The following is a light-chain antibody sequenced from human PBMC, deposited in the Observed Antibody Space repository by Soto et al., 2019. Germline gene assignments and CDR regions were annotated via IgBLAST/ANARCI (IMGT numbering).Light chain of an antibody. J-gene: IGLJ2*01. Sequence: QSALTQPPSAAGSPGQSVTISCPGTSSDVGGYNYVSWYQQHPGKAPKLMISEVSKRPSGVPARFSGSKSGNTASLTVSGLQAEDEADYYCSSFAGKNNLVFGGGTKVTVL. V-gene: IGLV2-8*01. CDR2: EVS. CDR3: SSFAGKNNLV. CDR1: SSDVGGYNY.